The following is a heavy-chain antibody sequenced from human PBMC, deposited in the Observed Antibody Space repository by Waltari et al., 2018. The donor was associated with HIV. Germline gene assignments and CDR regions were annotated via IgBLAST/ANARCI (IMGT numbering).Heavy chain of an antibody. V-gene: IGHV3-48*04. Sequence: EVELVGSGGGLVHPGGSLRLSCVGSAVTFTTPGLNWVRQAPGKGLGLVSFVAGTPGHAYYADSVKGRFTSSRDNAQNSAFLQMNSLRVEDTAIYYCVKSVDYFRFDVWDQGTLVTVSS. CDR1: AVTFTTPG. J-gene: IGHJ4*02. CDR3: VKSVDYFRFDV. D-gene: IGHD4-17*01. CDR2: VAGTPGHA.